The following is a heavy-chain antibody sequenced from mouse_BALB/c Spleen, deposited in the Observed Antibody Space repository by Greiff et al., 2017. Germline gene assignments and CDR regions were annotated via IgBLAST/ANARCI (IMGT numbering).Heavy chain of an antibody. D-gene: IGHD1-1*01. Sequence: EVQLQQSGTVLARPGASVKMSCKASGYTFTSYWMHWVKQRPGQGLEWIGAIYPGNSDTSYNQKFKGKAKLTAVTSTSTAYMELSSLTNEDSAVYYCTREGSLRGAMDYWGQGTSVTVSS. V-gene: IGHV1-5*01. CDR3: TREGSLRGAMDY. J-gene: IGHJ4*01. CDR1: GYTFTSYW. CDR2: IYPGNSDT.